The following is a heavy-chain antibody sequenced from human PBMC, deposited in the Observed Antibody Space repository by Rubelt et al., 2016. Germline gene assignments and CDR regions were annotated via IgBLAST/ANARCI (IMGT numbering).Heavy chain of an antibody. V-gene: IGHV3-33*06. CDR2: IWSDGSNK. Sequence: QVQLVESGGGVVQPGRSLRLPCAASGFTFSGYAMHWVRQAPGKGLEWVAVIWSDGSNKYYADSVKGRFTISRDNSKNTLFLQMNSLRVEDTAVYYCAKAPYSSSWYYFAFWGQGTLVTVSS. D-gene: IGHD6-13*01. CDR1: GFTFSGYA. J-gene: IGHJ4*02. CDR3: AKAPYSSSWYYFAF.